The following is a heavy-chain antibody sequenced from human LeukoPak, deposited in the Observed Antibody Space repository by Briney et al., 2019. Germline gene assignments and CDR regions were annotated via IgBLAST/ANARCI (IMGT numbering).Heavy chain of an antibody. V-gene: IGHV3-33*01. J-gene: IGHJ6*02. CDR1: GFTFSSYG. CDR3: ARVNYYDSSGYYYVPQDYYYGMDV. Sequence: GGSLRLPCVASGFTFSSYGMHWVRQAPGKGLEWVAVIWYDGSNKYYADSVKGRFTVSRDNSKNTLYLQMNSLRAEDTAVYYCARVNYYDSSGYYYVPQDYYYGMDVWGQGTTVTVSS. D-gene: IGHD3-22*01. CDR2: IWYDGSNK.